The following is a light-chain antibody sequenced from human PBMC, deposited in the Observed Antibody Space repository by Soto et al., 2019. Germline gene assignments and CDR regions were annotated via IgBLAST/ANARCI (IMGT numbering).Light chain of an antibody. V-gene: IGKV1-39*01. J-gene: IGKJ5*01. Sequence: DIQMTQSPSSLSASVGDRVAITCRASQSISTYLNWYQQKPGEAPKLLIYGASSLRSGVPSRFSGSGSGTDFTLIINSLQPEDFATYFCQQSYSTPITFGHGKRLEIE. CDR2: GAS. CDR1: QSISTY. CDR3: QQSYSTPIT.